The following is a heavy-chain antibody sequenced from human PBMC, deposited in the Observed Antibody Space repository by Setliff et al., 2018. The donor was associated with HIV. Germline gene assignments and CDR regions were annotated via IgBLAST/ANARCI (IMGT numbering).Heavy chain of an antibody. CDR2: IHHSGGT. J-gene: IGHJ3*02. D-gene: IGHD1-26*01. CDR1: YGSISGHY. CDR3: ARDSGGSPLLDAFDI. V-gene: IGHV4-59*11. Sequence: SETLSLTCTVSYGSISGHYWTWIRQPPGKGLEWIGYIHHSGGTQYNPSLMSRLTMSVDSSKNQFSLSLSSVTAADTAVYYCARDSGGSPLLDAFDIWGQGTMVTVSS.